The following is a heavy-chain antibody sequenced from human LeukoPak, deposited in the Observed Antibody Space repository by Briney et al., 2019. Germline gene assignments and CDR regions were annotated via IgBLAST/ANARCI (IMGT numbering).Heavy chain of an antibody. CDR2: INHSGST. D-gene: IGHD3-10*01. CDR1: GGSFSGYY. V-gene: IGHV4-34*01. J-gene: IGHJ5*02. CDR3: ARVGVRGVNQYNWFDP. Sequence: SETLSLTCAVYGGSFSGYYWSWIRQPPGKGLEWIGEINHSGSTNYNPSLKSRVTISVDTSKNQFSLKLSSVTAADTAVYYCARVGVRGVNQYNWFDPWGQGTLVTVSS.